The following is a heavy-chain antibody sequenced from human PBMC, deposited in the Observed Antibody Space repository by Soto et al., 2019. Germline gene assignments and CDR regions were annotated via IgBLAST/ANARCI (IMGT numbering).Heavy chain of an antibody. CDR1: GGSFSGYY. D-gene: IGHD2-2*02. V-gene: IGHV4-34*01. CDR3: ARVRGYCSSTSCYTLYYYYYGMDV. Sequence: SETLSLTCAVYGGSFSGYYWSWIRQPPGKGLEWIGEINHSGSTNYNPSLKSRVTISVDTSKNQFSLKLSSVTAADTAVYYCARVRGYCSSTSCYTLYYYYYGMDVWGQGTTVTVSS. CDR2: INHSGST. J-gene: IGHJ6*02.